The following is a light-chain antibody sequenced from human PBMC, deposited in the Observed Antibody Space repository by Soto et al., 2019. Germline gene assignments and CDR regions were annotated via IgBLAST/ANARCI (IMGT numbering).Light chain of an antibody. CDR1: QSVSNNY. CDR3: QQFYSAPFT. CDR2: GAS. J-gene: IGKJ3*01. Sequence: EIVLTQSPCTLSLSPWERSTLSFQASQSVSNNYLAWYQQKPGQAPRLLIYGASNRATGIPDRFSGSGSGTDFTLTISSLQAEDVAVYYCQQFYSAPFTFGPGTKVDIK. V-gene: IGKV3-20*01.